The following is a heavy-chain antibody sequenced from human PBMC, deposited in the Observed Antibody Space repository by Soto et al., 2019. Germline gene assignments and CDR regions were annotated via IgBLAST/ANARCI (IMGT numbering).Heavy chain of an antibody. CDR3: ARAVAAGNFDY. J-gene: IGHJ4*02. CDR2: VYHSGST. CDR1: SGSINGFY. D-gene: IGHD6-19*01. V-gene: IGHV4-59*01. Sequence: SETLSLTCSVSSGSINGFYWSWFRQSPGKGLEWIGYVYHSGSTNYNPSLKSRVTIALDTSKNQFSLRLQSVTAADTAVFYCARAVAAGNFDYWGQGILVTVSS.